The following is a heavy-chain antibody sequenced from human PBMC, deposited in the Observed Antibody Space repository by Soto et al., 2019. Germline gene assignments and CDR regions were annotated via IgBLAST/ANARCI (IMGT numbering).Heavy chain of an antibody. CDR1: GFTFSDYY. CDR2: ISSSSSTI. CDR3: ARDPPGHYYYYGMDV. V-gene: IGHV3-11*04. J-gene: IGHJ6*02. Sequence: PGGSLRLSCAASGFTFSDYYMSWIRQAPGKGLEWVSYISSSSSTIYYADSVKGRFTISRDNAKNSLYLQMNSLRAEDTAVYYCARDPPGHYYYYGMDVWGQGTTVTVSS.